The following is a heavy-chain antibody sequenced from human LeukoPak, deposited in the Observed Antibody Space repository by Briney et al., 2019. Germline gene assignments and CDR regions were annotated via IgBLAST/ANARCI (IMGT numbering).Heavy chain of an antibody. CDR2: INHSGST. D-gene: IGHD3-3*01. J-gene: IGHJ4*02. V-gene: IGHV4-34*01. Sequence: PSETLSLTCAVYGGSFSGYYWSWIRQPPGKGLEWIGEINHSGSTNYNPSLKSRVTISVDTSKNQFSLKLSSVTAADTAVYYCARGQFTIFGVVLNDFDYWGQGTLVTVSS. CDR1: GGSFSGYY. CDR3: ARGQFTIFGVVLNDFDY.